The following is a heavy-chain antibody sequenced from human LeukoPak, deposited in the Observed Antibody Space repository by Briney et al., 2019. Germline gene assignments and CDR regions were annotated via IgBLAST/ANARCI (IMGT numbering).Heavy chain of an antibody. CDR3: ARDHDYGPDY. J-gene: IGHJ4*02. CDR1: GYTFTVHY. D-gene: IGHD4/OR15-4a*01. V-gene: IGHV1-2*02. CDR2: IKPDSGAT. Sequence: ASLKVSCKASGYTFTVHYLLWLRQAPGQGLEWMGWIKPDSGATNFAQNFQGRVTMTSDTSINTAYMELSSLTSDDTAMYYCARDHDYGPDYWGQGTLVTVSA.